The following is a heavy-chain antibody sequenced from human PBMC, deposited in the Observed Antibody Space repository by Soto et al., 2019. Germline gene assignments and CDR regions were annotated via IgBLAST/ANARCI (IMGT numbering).Heavy chain of an antibody. V-gene: IGHV5-51*01. D-gene: IGHD2-15*01. Sequence: XESLKISCKGCGYSFTSYWIGWVRQMPGKGLEWMGIIYPGDSDTRYSPSFQGQVTISADKSISTAYLQWSSLKASDTAMYYCARLNGGGCSGGSCWVDYWGQGTLVTVSS. CDR3: ARLNGGGCSGGSCWVDY. CDR1: GYSFTSYW. CDR2: IYPGDSDT. J-gene: IGHJ4*02.